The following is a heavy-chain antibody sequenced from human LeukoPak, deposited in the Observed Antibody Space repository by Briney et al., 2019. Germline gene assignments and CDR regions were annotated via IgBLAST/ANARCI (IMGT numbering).Heavy chain of an antibody. CDR2: ISSNGGST. D-gene: IGHD3-10*01. J-gene: IGHJ4*02. V-gene: IGHV3-64D*06. CDR1: GFTFSRYA. Sequence: RGSLRLSCSPPGFTFSRYAMRCVRQSPRKGLEYLFVISSNGGSTYYADSVKSRFTISRDNSKNTLYLQMGSLRAEDTAVYYCVKDGSGSYYTYYFDYWGQGTLVTVSS. CDR3: VKDGSGSYYTYYFDY.